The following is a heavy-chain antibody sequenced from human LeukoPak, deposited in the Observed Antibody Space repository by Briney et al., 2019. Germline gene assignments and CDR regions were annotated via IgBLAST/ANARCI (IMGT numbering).Heavy chain of an antibody. V-gene: IGHV1-2*02. CDR3: ARASTYCGGDCYPDY. Sequence: ASVKVSCKASGYTFTGYYMHWVRQAPGQGLEWMGWINPNSGGTNYAQKFQGRVTMTRDTSISTAYMELSRLRSDDTAVYYCARASTYCGGDCYPDYWGQGTLVTVSS. J-gene: IGHJ4*02. CDR2: INPNSGGT. D-gene: IGHD2-21*02. CDR1: GYTFTGYY.